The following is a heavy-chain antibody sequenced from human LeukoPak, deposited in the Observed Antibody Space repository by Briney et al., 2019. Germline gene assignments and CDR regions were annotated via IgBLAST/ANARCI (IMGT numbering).Heavy chain of an antibody. CDR1: GGSISGYH. CDR3: AREWGYFDY. CDR2: MYYSGST. D-gene: IGHD3-16*01. J-gene: IGHJ4*02. Sequence: SETLSLTCTVSGGSISGYHWGWIRQPPGKGLEWIGYMYYSGSTNYNPSLKSRVTISVDTSKNQFSLKLSSVTAADTAVYYCAREWGYFDYWGQGSLVTVSS. V-gene: IGHV4-59*12.